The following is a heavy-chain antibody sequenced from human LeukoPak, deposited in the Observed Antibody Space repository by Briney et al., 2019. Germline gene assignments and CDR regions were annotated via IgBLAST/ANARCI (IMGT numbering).Heavy chain of an antibody. CDR2: INHSGIT. J-gene: IGHJ5*02. D-gene: IGHD1-20*01. CDR3: ARGGIIGTTNNWFDP. Sequence: SETLSLTCAVYGGSFSGFYWSWLRQPPGQGLEWIGEINHSGITYYNPSLKSRITMSVHTSENQFSLRLRSVTAADTAMYYCARGGIIGTTNNWFDPWGQATLVTVSS. V-gene: IGHV4-34*01. CDR1: GGSFSGFY.